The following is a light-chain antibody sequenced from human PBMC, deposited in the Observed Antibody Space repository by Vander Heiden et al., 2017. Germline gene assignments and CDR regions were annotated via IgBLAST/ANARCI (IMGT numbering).Light chain of an antibody. V-gene: IGKV1-39*01. CDR1: QIINNY. CDR2: GAS. CDR3: QQSFATPT. Sequence: DIQMTQSPSSLSASVGDRVTITSRASQIINNYLNWYQQKPGKAPKLLIAGASVLQPGVPSRFGGSGFGTDFTLTITSLEPEDFATFYCQQSFATPTFGPGTKV. J-gene: IGKJ1*01.